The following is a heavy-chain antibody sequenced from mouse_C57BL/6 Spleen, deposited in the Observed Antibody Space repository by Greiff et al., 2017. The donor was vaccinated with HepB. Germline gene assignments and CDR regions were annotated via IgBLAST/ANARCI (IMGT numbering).Heavy chain of an antibody. CDR2: INYDGSST. CDR3: ARGNDYLRAMDY. J-gene: IGHJ4*01. CDR1: GFTFSDYY. V-gene: IGHV5-16*01. D-gene: IGHD2-4*01. Sequence: EVMLVESEGGLVQPGSSMKLSCTASGFTFSDYYMAWVRQVPEKGLEWVANINYDGSSTYYLDSLKSRFIISRDNAKNILYLQMSSLKSEDTATYYCARGNDYLRAMDYWGQGTSVTVSS.